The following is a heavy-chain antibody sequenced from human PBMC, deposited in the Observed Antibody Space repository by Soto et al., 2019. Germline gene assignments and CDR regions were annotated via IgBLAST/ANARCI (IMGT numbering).Heavy chain of an antibody. CDR3: AKDRLAGNFEY. CDR2: ISNTGGGT. CDR1: GFTFNNYA. V-gene: IGHV3-23*01. Sequence: PGGSLRLSCAASGFTFNNYAMNWVRQAPGMGLEWVATISNTGGGTYYADSVKGRFTISRDNSKNTLYLQMSSLRVEDTAVYYCAKDRLAGNFEYWGQGPQVTVSS. J-gene: IGHJ4*02.